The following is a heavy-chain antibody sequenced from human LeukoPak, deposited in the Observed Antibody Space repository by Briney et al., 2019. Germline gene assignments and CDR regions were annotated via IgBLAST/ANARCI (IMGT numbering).Heavy chain of an antibody. D-gene: IGHD2-2*01. J-gene: IGHJ4*02. Sequence: GGSLRLSCAASGFTVSSNYMSWVRQAPGKGLEWVSVIYSGGSTYYADCVKGRFTISRDNSKNTLYLQMNSLRAEDTAVYYCARGRGYCSSTSCYYFDYWGQGTLVTVST. CDR2: IYSGGST. CDR3: ARGRGYCSSTSCYYFDY. CDR1: GFTVSSNY. V-gene: IGHV3-66*02.